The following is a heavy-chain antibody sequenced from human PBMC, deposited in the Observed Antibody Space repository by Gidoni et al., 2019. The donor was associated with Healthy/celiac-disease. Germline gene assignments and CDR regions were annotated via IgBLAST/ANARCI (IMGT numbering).Heavy chain of an antibody. CDR2: IYYSGST. V-gene: IGHV4-39*01. CDR3: ARHYDFWSGYMWAMDV. Sequence: QLQLLESGPGLVKPSETLSRTCTVSGGSLSSRSYYWGWIRQPPGKGLAWIGSIYYSGSTYYNQSLKSRVTISVDTSKNQFSLKLSSVTAADTAVYYCARHYDFWSGYMWAMDVWGKGTTVTVSS. D-gene: IGHD3-3*01. CDR1: GGSLSSRSYY. J-gene: IGHJ6*04.